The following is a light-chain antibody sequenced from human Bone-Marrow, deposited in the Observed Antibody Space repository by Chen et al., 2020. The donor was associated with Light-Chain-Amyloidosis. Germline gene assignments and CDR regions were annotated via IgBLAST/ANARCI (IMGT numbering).Light chain of an antibody. V-gene: IGLV3-25*03. CDR1: ARAKQY. CDR3: QSADISNVV. CDR2: QDS. J-gene: IGLJ2*01. Sequence: SFELTQPPSVSVSPAQKARLTCSGDARAKQYAYWFQQRPGPAPILLIYQDSERPSGIPERFSGSSSGTTVTLTITGVQAEDEADYFCQSADISNVVFGGGTKLTVL.